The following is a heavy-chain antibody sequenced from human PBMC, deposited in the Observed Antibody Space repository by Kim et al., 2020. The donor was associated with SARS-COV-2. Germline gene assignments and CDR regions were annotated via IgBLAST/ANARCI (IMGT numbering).Heavy chain of an antibody. J-gene: IGHJ4*02. V-gene: IGHV5-51*01. D-gene: IGHD6-13*01. Sequence: YSPSFQGQVTISADKSISTAYLQWSSLKASDTAMYYCARPPIAAAGNGGYWGQGTLVTVSS. CDR3: ARPPIAAAGNGGY.